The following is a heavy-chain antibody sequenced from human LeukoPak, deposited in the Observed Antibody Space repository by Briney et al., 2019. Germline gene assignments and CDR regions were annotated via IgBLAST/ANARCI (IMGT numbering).Heavy chain of an antibody. J-gene: IGHJ3*02. V-gene: IGHV4-61*08. CDR2: IYYSGNA. CDR1: GGSISSGDYY. CDR3: VRGRDHPDI. Sequence: SETLSLTCTVSGGSISSGDYYWSWIRQTPGKGLEWIGYIYYSGNANYNPSLRSRVTISVDTSKNQFSLKLTSMTAADTAVYYCVRGRDHPDIWGQGTMVTVSS.